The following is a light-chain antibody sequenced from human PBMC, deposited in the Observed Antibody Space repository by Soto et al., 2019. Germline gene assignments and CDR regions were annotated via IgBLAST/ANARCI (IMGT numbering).Light chain of an antibody. Sequence: QSALTQPASVSGSPGQSITISCTGTSSDVGGYNYVSWYQQHPGKAPKLMIYDVSKRTSGVSNRFSGSKSVNTASLTISGLQAEDEADYYCSSYTRSSTLFVFGTGTKLTVL. CDR1: SSDVGGYNY. V-gene: IGLV2-14*01. J-gene: IGLJ1*01. CDR3: SSYTRSSTLFV. CDR2: DVS.